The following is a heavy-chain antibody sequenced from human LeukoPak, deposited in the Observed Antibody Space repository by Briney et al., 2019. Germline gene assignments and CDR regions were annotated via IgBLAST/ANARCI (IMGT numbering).Heavy chain of an antibody. Sequence: PSETLSLTCTVSGGSINTYYWSWIRQPPGKGLEWIGYIYYRGSTNYNPSLKSRVTISVDTSKNQFSLKVRSVTAADTAVYYCARVKVNRESYWYFDLWGRGTLVTVSS. V-gene: IGHV4-59*01. D-gene: IGHD1-14*01. J-gene: IGHJ2*01. CDR2: IYYRGST. CDR1: GGSINTYY. CDR3: ARVKVNRESYWYFDL.